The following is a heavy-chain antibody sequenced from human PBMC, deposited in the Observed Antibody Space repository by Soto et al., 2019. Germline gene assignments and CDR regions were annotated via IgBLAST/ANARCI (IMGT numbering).Heavy chain of an antibody. CDR1: GFTFSSYA. Sequence: GGSLRLSCAASGFTFSSYAMSWVRQAPGKGLEWVSAISGSGGSTYYAESVKGRFTISRDNSKNTLYLQMNSLRAEDTAVYYCAKDIRFLEWLSSWFDPWGQGTLVTVSS. J-gene: IGHJ5*02. CDR2: ISGSGGST. V-gene: IGHV3-23*01. CDR3: AKDIRFLEWLSSWFDP. D-gene: IGHD3-3*01.